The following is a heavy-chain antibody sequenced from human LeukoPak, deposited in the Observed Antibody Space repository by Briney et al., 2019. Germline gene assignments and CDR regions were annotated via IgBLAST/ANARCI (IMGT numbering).Heavy chain of an antibody. D-gene: IGHD2-2*01. CDR1: GFTFSSYA. Sequence: TGGSLRLSCAASGFTFSSYAMSWVRQAPGKGLEWVSAISGSGGSTYYADSVKGRFTTSRDNSKNTLYLQMNSLRAEDTAVYYCAKHKPIVVVPAATHNDYWGQGTLVTVSS. V-gene: IGHV3-23*01. CDR3: AKHKPIVVVPAATHNDY. J-gene: IGHJ4*02. CDR2: ISGSGGST.